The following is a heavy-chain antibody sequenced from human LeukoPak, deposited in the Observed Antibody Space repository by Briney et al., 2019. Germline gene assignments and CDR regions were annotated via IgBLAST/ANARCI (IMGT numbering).Heavy chain of an antibody. J-gene: IGHJ4*02. V-gene: IGHV1-18*01. CDR2: ISAYNGNT. CDR3: ARTYVPGYSSSWSYFDY. Sequence: GASVKVSCKASGYTFTNYAISWVRQAPGQGLEWMGWISAYNGNTNYAQKLQGRVTMTTDTSTSTAYMELRSLRSDDTAVYYCARTYVPGYSSSWSYFDYWGQGTLVTVSS. CDR1: GYTFTNYA. D-gene: IGHD6-13*01.